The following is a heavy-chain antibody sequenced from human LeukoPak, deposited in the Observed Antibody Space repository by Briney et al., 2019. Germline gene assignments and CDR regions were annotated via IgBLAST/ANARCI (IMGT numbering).Heavy chain of an antibody. V-gene: IGHV3-21*03. CDR2: ISSSSRYI. Sequence: GGSLRLSCAASGFTFSTYTINWVRQAPGKGLEWVSSISSSSRYIYYADSVKGRFTISRDNAKKSLYLQINTLRAEDTAVYSGARDGVRVASSPSYCYFDLWGRGTLVTVSS. CDR1: GFTFSTYT. J-gene: IGHJ2*01. D-gene: IGHD2-15*01. CDR3: ARDGVRVASSPSYCYFDL.